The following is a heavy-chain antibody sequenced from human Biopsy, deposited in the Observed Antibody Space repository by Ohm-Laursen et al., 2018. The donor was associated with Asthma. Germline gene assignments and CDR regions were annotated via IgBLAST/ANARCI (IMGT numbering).Heavy chain of an antibody. CDR2: IHYSGST. CDR3: AGFCSGGNCPDH. J-gene: IGHJ4*02. Sequence: TLSLTCTVSGVSIRSYYWTWIRQPPGKGLEWIGNIHYSGSTYSNPSLKSRVTITVDTSKKQISLRLSSVIAADTAVYYGAGFCSGGNCPDHWGQGTLVTVSS. V-gene: IGHV4-59*01. CDR1: GVSIRSYY. D-gene: IGHD2-15*01.